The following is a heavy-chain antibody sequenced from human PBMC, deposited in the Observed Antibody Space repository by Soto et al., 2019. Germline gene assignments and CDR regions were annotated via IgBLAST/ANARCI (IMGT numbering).Heavy chain of an antibody. CDR3: ARHTSESSAYTPMIY. J-gene: IGHJ4*02. D-gene: IGHD3-22*01. Sequence: PSETLSLTCVVSGYSINNGYYWGWIRQPPGKGLEWIGSIFHSGNTHYNPSLKSRVIISVDTSKNQFSLKLSSVTAADTAVYYCARHTSESSAYTPMIYWGQGSLVTVSS. V-gene: IGHV4-38-2*01. CDR1: GYSINNGYY. CDR2: IFHSGNT.